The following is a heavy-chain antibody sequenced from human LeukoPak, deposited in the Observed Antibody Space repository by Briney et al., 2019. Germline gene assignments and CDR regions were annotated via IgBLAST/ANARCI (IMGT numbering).Heavy chain of an antibody. Sequence: SVKVSCKASGGTFSSYAISRVRQAPGQGLEWVGGIIPIFGTANYAQKFQGRVTITADESTSTAYMELSSLRSEDTAVYYCARALSYRGFYLVHYYYGMDVWGQGTTVTVSS. V-gene: IGHV1-69*13. J-gene: IGHJ6*02. CDR3: ARALSYRGFYLVHYYYGMDV. D-gene: IGHD2/OR15-2a*01. CDR1: GGTFSSYA. CDR2: IIPIFGTA.